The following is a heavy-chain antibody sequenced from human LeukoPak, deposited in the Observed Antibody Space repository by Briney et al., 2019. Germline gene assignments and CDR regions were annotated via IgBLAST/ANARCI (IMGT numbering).Heavy chain of an antibody. J-gene: IGHJ4*02. Sequence: SETLSLTCTVSGGSISSYYWSWIRQPPGKGLEWIGYIYYSGSTNYNPSLKSRVTISVDTSKNQFSLKLSSVTAADTAVYYCAGRYSSSWSHFDYWGQGTLVTVSS. CDR3: AGRYSSSWSHFDY. V-gene: IGHV4-59*12. D-gene: IGHD6-13*01. CDR1: GGSISSYY. CDR2: IYYSGST.